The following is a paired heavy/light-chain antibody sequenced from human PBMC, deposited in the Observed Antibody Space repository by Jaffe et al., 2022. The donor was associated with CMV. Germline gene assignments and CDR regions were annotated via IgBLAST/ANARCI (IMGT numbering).Light chain of an antibody. J-gene: IGLJ7*01. CDR3: AAWDDSLNGAV. Sequence: QSVLTQPPSASGTPGQRVTISCSGSSSNIGSNTVNWYQQLPGTAPKLLIYSNNQRPSGVPDRFSGSKSGTSASLAISGLQSEDEADYYCAAWDDSLNGAVFGGGTQLTVL. CDR2: SNN. V-gene: IGLV1-44*01. CDR1: SSNIGSNT.
Heavy chain of an antibody. CDR2: ISGSGGST. D-gene: IGHD6-6*01. CDR1: GFTFSSYA. J-gene: IGHJ3*02. V-gene: IGHV3-23*01. CDR3: AKSRTKEYSSPRPLDAFDI. Sequence: EVQLLESGGGLVQPGGSLRLSCAASGFTFSSYAMSWVRQAPGKGLEWVSAISGSGGSTYYADSVKGRFTISRDNSKNTLYLQMNSLRAEDTAVYYCAKSRTKEYSSPRPLDAFDIWGQGTMVTVSS.